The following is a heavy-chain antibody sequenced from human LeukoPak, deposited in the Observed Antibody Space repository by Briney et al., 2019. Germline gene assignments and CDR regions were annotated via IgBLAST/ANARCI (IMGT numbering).Heavy chain of an antibody. Sequence: GGSLRLSCVGSGDIVRSNYMTWFRQAPGKGLEWVSILYHGGSTYYADSVKGRFSISRDTSKNTLYLQMNSLRVEDTAVYYCATRRFGELTYWGQGTLVTVSS. CDR3: ATRRFGELTY. CDR1: GDIVRSNY. CDR2: LYHGGST. D-gene: IGHD3-10*01. J-gene: IGHJ4*02. V-gene: IGHV3-66*01.